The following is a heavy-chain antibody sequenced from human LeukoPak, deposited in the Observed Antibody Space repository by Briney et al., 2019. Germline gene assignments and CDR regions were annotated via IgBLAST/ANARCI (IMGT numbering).Heavy chain of an antibody. CDR1: GGTFSSYA. J-gene: IGHJ6*03. V-gene: IGHV1-69*05. Sequence: SVKVSCKASGGTFSSYAINWVRQAPGQGLEWMGGIIPIFGTANYAQKFQGRVTITTDESMSTAYMELSSLRSEDTAVYYCASDSSGYYYRGWDYYYYYYMDVWGKGTTVTVSS. CDR2: IIPIFGTA. CDR3: ASDSSGYYYRGWDYYYYYYMDV. D-gene: IGHD3-22*01.